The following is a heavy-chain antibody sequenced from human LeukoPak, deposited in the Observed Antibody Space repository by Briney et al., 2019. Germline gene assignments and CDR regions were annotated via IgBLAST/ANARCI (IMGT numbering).Heavy chain of an antibody. CDR3: ARRKGSSWSQYMDV. D-gene: IGHD6-13*01. CDR1: GGSFSGYY. CDR2: INHSGST. V-gene: IGHV4-34*01. Sequence: SETLSLTCAVYGGSFSGYYWSWIRQPPGKGLEWIGEINHSGSTNYNPSLKSRVTISVDTSKNQFSLKLSSVTAADTAVYYCARRKGSSWSQYMDVWGKGTTVTVSS. J-gene: IGHJ6*03.